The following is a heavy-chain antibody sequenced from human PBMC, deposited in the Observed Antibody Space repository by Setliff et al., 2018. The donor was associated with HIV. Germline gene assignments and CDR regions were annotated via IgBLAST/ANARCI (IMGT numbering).Heavy chain of an antibody. V-gene: IGHV4-34*01. CDR2: INQSGST. CDR1: GGSLSGYY. D-gene: IGHD3-10*01. J-gene: IGHJ4*02. CDR3: ARGGTHYGTGTYQRLDY. Sequence: SETLSLTCAVYGGSLSGYYWSWIRQSPGKGLEWIGEINQSGSTNFNPSLKSRVTLSADPSKNQFSLKLNSVTAADTAVYFCARGGTHYGTGTYQRLDYWGQGTLVTVSS.